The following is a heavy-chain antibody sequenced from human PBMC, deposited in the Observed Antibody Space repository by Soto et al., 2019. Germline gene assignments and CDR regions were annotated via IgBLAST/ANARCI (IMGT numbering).Heavy chain of an antibody. Sequence: EVQLLESGGGLVQPGGSLRLSCAASGFTFSSYAMSWVRQAPGKGLEWVSAISGSGDSTFYADSVKGRFTISRDNSKNTLYLQMNSLRAEDTAVYYCAKRAWGTYYFDYCGQGTLVTVSS. V-gene: IGHV3-23*01. CDR3: AKRAWGTYYFDY. J-gene: IGHJ4*02. CDR2: ISGSGDST. D-gene: IGHD3-16*01. CDR1: GFTFSSYA.